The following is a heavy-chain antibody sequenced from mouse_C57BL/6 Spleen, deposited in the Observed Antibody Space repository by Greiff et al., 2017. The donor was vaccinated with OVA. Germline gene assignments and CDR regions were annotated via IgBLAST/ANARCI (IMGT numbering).Heavy chain of an antibody. CDR2: INPGSGGT. Sequence: VMLVESGAELVRPGTSVKVSCKASGYAFTNYLIEWVKQRPGQGLEWIGVINPGSGGTNYNEKFKGKATLTADKSSSTAYMQLSSLTSEDSAVYFWARSSPCYSNSQFAYWGKGTLVTVSA. J-gene: IGHJ3*01. CDR1: GYAFTNYL. D-gene: IGHD2-5*01. V-gene: IGHV1-54*01. CDR3: ARSSPCYSNSQFAY.